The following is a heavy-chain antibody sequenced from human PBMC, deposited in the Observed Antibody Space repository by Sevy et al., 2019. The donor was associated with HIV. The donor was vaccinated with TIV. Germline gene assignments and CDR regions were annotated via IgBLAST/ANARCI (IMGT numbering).Heavy chain of an antibody. V-gene: IGHV3-30-3*01. J-gene: IGHJ6*02. CDR2: ISYDGSNK. D-gene: IGHD2-2*02. CDR1: GFTFSSYA. CDR3: ARTKGTHCSGTSCYKGYGMDV. Sequence: GGSLRLSCAASGFTFSSYAMHWVRQAPGKGLEWVAVISYDGSNKYYADSVKGRFTISRDNSKNTLYLQMNSLRAEDTAVYYCARTKGTHCSGTSCYKGYGMDVWGQGTTVTVSS.